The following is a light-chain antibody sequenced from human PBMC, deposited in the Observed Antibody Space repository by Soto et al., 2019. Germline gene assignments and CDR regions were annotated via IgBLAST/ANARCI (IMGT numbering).Light chain of an antibody. V-gene: IGKV3-15*01. Sequence: EVVMTQSPASLSVSPGERATLSCRASQSVGKKLAWYQQKPGQAPRLLFYGASNRATGVPARFGGSGSGTEFTLTISSLQSEDFAVYSCQQYDNWPPTFGGGTKVDIK. CDR1: QSVGKK. J-gene: IGKJ4*01. CDR3: QQYDNWPPT. CDR2: GAS.